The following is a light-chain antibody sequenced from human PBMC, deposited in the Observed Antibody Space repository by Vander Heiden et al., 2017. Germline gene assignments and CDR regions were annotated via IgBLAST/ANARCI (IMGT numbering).Light chain of an antibody. J-gene: IGLJ2*01. CDR2: DVS. V-gene: IGLV2-11*01. Sequence: QSDLTHPRSVSGSPGQSVSISCTGTSSDDGGYNYVSWDQQHPGKAPELMIYDVSKRPSGVPDRFSGSKSGNTASLTISGLQAEDEADYYCCSYAGSYTFVVFGGGTKLTVL. CDR3: CSYAGSYTFVV. CDR1: SSDDGGYNY.